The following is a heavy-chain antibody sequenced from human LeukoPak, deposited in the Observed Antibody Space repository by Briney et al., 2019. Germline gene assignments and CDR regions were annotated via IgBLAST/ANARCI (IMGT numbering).Heavy chain of an antibody. Sequence: SETLSLTCTVSGYSISSAYYWGWIRQPPGMGLEWIGSIYHSGSTYYNPSLTGRVTIAVDTSKNQFSLKLSSATAADTAVYYCARGGYYGSGNDFRFDPWGQGTLVTVSS. J-gene: IGHJ5*02. CDR1: GYSISSAYY. V-gene: IGHV4-38-2*02. CDR3: ARGGYYGSGNDFRFDP. D-gene: IGHD3-10*01. CDR2: IYHSGST.